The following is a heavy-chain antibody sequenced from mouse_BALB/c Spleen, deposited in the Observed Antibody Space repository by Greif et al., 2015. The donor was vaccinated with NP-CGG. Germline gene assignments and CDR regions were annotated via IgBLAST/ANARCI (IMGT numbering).Heavy chain of an antibody. V-gene: IGHV1S126*01. CDR1: GYSFTSYW. J-gene: IGHJ4*01. CDR3: ARILLGAMDY. Sequence: QVQLQQSGPQLVRPGASVKISCKASGYSFTSYWMHWVKQRPGQGLEWIGMIDPSDSETRLNQKFKDKATLTVDKSSSTAYMQLSSPTSEDSAVYYCARILLGAMDYWGQGTSVTVSS. D-gene: IGHD2-10*01. CDR2: IDPSDSET.